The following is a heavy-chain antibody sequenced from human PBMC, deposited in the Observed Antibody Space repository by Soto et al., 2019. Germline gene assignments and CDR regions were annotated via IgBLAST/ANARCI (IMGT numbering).Heavy chain of an antibody. J-gene: IGHJ5*02. V-gene: IGHV1-69*13. CDR3: ASADEYRRWPGWFDP. D-gene: IGHD6-6*01. Sequence: ASVKVSCKASGGTFSSYAISWVRQAPGQGLEWMGGIIPIFGTANYAQKFQGRVTITADESTSTAYMELSSLSSEDTAVYYGASADEYRRWPGWFDPRGQGILVTVSS. CDR1: GGTFSSYA. CDR2: IIPIFGTA.